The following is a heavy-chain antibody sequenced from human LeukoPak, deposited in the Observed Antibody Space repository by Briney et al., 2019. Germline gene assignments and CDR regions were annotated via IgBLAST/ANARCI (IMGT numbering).Heavy chain of an antibody. CDR2: ISYDGSNE. J-gene: IGHJ4*02. Sequence: GGSLRLSCAASEFTFSSYTMHLVRQAPGKGLEWVAVISYDGSNEYYADSVKGRFTISRDNSKSTLYLQMNSLRAEDATMYYCARAPSGYYPYFDYWGQGTLVTVSS. CDR3: ARAPSGYYPYFDY. V-gene: IGHV3-30*04. CDR1: EFTFSSYT. D-gene: IGHD3-3*01.